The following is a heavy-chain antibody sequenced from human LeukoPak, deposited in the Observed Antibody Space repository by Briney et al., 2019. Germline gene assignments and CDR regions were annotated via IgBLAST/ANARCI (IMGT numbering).Heavy chain of an antibody. J-gene: IGHJ4*02. D-gene: IGHD6-6*01. CDR3: ARARGGSSSMNY. Sequence: GGSLRLSCAASGFTFSNAWMSWVRQAPGKGLEWVSYISSSGSTIYYADSVKGRFTISRDNAKNSLYLQMNSLRAEDTAVYYCARARGGSSSMNYWGQGTLVTVSS. CDR1: GFTFSNAW. CDR2: ISSSGSTI. V-gene: IGHV3-11*01.